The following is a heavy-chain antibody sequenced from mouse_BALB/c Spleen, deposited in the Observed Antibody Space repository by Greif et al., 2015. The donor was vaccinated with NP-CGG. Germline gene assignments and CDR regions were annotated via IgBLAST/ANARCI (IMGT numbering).Heavy chain of an antibody. Sequence: EVKLEESGPELVKPGASVKISCKTSGYTFTEYTMHWVKQSHGKSLEWIGGINPNNGGTSYNQKFKGKATLTVDKSSSTACMGRRGLTAEDSAVYYCAGYYFFDYWGQGTTLTVSS. CDR2: INPNNGGT. CDR1: GYTFTEYT. V-gene: IGHV1-18*01. J-gene: IGHJ2*01. CDR3: AGYYFFDY.